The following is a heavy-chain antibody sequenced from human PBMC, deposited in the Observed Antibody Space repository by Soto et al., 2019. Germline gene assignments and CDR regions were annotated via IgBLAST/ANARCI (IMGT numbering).Heavy chain of an antibody. CDR1: GGSFSSFG. J-gene: IGHJ1*01. V-gene: IGHV1-69*13. D-gene: IGHD5-12*01. CDR3: AREGSGYNL. CDR2: IIPVFGRP. Sequence: SVKVSCKGSGGSFSSFGSSWVRQAPGQGLEWMGGIIPVFGRPNYAQRFRGRLTITADESTNTVYLELIDLRSEDTAVYYCAREGSGYNLWGQGTQVTVSS.